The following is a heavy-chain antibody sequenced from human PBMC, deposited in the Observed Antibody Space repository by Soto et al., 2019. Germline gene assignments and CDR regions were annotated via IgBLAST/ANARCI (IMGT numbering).Heavy chain of an antibody. D-gene: IGHD3-3*01. J-gene: IGHJ5*02. V-gene: IGHV1-69*13. CDR1: RGTVSSYA. CDR3: AIRDYDFWSGYSTYQNWFDP. Sequence: SVKVSFKASRGTVSSYAISCVRQSPGQELEWMGGIIPIFGTANYAQKFQGRVTITADESTSTAYMELSSLRSEDTAVYYCAIRDYDFWSGYSTYQNWFDPWGQGTLVTVSS. CDR2: IIPIFGTA.